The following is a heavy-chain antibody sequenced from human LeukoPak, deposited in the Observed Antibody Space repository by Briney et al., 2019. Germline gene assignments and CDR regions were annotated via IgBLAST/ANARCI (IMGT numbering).Heavy chain of an antibody. CDR2: IYYSGST. J-gene: IGHJ4*02. CDR3: MSGNGYDFRYFDY. V-gene: IGHV4-31*03. Sequence: SETLSLTCTVSGGSISSGAYYWSWIRQHPGKGLEWIGYIYYSGSTYYNPSLKSRVTISVDTSKNQFSLRLSSVTAADTAVYYCMSGNGYDFRYFDYWGQGTLVTVSS. CDR1: GGSISSGAYY. D-gene: IGHD5-12*01.